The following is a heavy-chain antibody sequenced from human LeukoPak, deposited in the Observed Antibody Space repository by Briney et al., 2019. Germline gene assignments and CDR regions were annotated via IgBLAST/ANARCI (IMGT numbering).Heavy chain of an antibody. CDR3: ARHAVEYSSGWHPYWYFDL. D-gene: IGHD6-19*01. J-gene: IGHJ2*01. CDR1: GGSISSYY. Sequence: SETLSLTCTVSGGSISSYYWSWIRQPPGKGLEWIGYIYYSGSTSYNPSLKGRVTISVDTSKNQFSLKLSSVTAADTAVYYCARHAVEYSSGWHPYWYFDLWGRGTLVTVSS. V-gene: IGHV4-59*08. CDR2: IYYSGST.